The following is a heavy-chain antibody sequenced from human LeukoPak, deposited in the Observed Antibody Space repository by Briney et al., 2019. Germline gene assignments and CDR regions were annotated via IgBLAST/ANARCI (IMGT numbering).Heavy chain of an antibody. Sequence: SETLSLTCTVAGDSISSYYWSWIRLPPGKGLEWIGYVYYTGSTNYNPPLKSRVTISVDTSKNHFSLKLSSVTAADTAVYYCARDQYKNTPLDPWGQGTLVTVSS. CDR3: ARDQYKNTPLDP. J-gene: IGHJ5*02. D-gene: IGHD2-15*01. CDR2: VYYTGST. CDR1: GDSISSYY. V-gene: IGHV4-59*01.